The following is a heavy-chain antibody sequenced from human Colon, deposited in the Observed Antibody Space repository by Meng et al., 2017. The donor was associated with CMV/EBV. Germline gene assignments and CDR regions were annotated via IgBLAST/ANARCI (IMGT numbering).Heavy chain of an antibody. V-gene: IGHV1-2*06. CDR1: EYSFTAYD. D-gene: IGHD3-16*01. CDR2: MDPTPGRP. J-gene: IGHJ1*01. Sequence: QRVRYGAEGGMPAASLNVPSTHSEYSFTAYDTLGVRQAPGQGLEWMGRMDPTPGRPDYAQKFQGTVTMTRDTSISTAYLELSRLTSDDTAVYYCASHSSYVWGSHHWGQGTLVTVSS. CDR3: ASHSSYVWGSHH.